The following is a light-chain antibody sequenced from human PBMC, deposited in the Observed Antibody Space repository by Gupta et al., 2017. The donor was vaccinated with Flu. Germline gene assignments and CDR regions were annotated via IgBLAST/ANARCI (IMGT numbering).Light chain of an antibody. Sequence: SYELTQPPSVSVSPGQTASITCSGDKLGDKYACWYQQKPGQSPVRVIYQDSKRPSGIPERFSGSNSGNTATLTISGTQAMDESYYYCQAWDSSTWVFGGGTKMTVL. CDR3: QAWDSSTWV. J-gene: IGLJ2*01. V-gene: IGLV3-1*01. CDR1: KLGDKY. CDR2: QDS.